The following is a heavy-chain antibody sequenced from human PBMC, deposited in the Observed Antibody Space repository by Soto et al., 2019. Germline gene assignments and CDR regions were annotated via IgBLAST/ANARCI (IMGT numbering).Heavy chain of an antibody. D-gene: IGHD2-8*01. CDR2: IEHRGST. CDR3: ARGLGVYAPSWFDP. J-gene: IGHJ5*02. Sequence: SETLSLTCAVYGGSFSGGYWRWIRQPPGKGLGWIGEIEHRGSTNSNPSLKSRVTISVDTSKNQFSLKLSSVTAADTAVYYCARGLGVYAPSWFDPWGQGTLVTVS. CDR1: GGSFSGGY. V-gene: IGHV4-34*01.